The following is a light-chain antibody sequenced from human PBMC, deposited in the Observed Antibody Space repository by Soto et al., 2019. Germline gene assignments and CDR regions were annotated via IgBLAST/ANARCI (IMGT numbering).Light chain of an antibody. CDR2: GAS. CDR1: QSVSSIY. Sequence: EIVLTQSPGTLSLSPGERATLSCRASQSVSSIYLAWYQQKPGQAPRLLIYGASSRATGIPDRFSGSGSGTDFTLTISRLEPEDFAVYYCQHYDTSLTFGGGTKWIS. CDR3: QHYDTSLT. V-gene: IGKV3-20*01. J-gene: IGKJ4*01.